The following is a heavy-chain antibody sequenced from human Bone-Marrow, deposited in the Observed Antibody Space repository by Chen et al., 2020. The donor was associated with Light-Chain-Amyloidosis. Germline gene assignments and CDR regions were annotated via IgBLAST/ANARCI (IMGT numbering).Heavy chain of an antibody. V-gene: IGHV3-48*03. CDR2: ISSSVITI. CDR1: GFTFGNYE. Sequence: EVQLVESGGGSVQPGGSLRLSCTASGFTFGNYEMNWVSQAPGKGLEWVSYISSSVITIYYADSMKGRVTVSRDNAKNSLYLEMSSLRAEDTAIYYCVREEDAYGHGVLDYWGQGTLVTVPS. CDR3: VREEDAYGHGVLDY. J-gene: IGHJ4*02. D-gene: IGHD3-10*01.